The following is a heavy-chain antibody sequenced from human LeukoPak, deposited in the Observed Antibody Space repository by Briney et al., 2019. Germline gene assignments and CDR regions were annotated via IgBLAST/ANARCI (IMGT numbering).Heavy chain of an antibody. V-gene: IGHV3-21*01. CDR1: GFTFSSYW. CDR2: ISTSSSYI. J-gene: IGHJ4*02. Sequence: GGSLRLSCAAAGFTFSSYWMSWVRQAPGKGLEWVASISTSSSYIYYADSLKGRFTISRDNAKKSLYLQINSLRAEDTAVYYCARGRSGVSGNDSPFDYWGQGTLVTVSS. CDR3: ARGRSGVSGNDSPFDY. D-gene: IGHD5-12*01.